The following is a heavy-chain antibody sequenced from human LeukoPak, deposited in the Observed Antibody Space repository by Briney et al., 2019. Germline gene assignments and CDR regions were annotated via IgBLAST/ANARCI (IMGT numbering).Heavy chain of an antibody. Sequence: SETLSLTCAVYGGSFSGYYWSWIRQPPGKGLEWIGEINHSGSTNYNPSLKSRVTISVDTSKNQFSLKLSSVTAADTAVHYCARESGDYDFWSGYYRGAFDYWGQGTLVTVSS. CDR2: INHSGST. J-gene: IGHJ4*02. CDR3: ARESGDYDFWSGYYRGAFDY. V-gene: IGHV4-34*01. CDR1: GGSFSGYY. D-gene: IGHD3-3*01.